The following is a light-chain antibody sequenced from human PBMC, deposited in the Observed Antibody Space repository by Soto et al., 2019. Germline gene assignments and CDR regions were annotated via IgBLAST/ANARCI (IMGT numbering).Light chain of an antibody. CDR2: LGS. CDR1: QSLLHSNGYNY. CDR3: MQALQTTWT. Sequence: IGMNQCAVSLQVSPGEPASISCRSSQSLLHSNGYNYLDWYLQKPGQSPQLLIYLGSNRASGVPDRFSGSGSGTDFTLKISRVEAEDVGVYYCMQALQTTWTLGQGTKVDIK. J-gene: IGKJ1*01. V-gene: IGKV2-28*01.